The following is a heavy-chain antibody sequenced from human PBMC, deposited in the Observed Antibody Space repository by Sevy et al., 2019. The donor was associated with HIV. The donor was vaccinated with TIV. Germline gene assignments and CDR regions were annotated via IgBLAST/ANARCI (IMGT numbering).Heavy chain of an antibody. D-gene: IGHD6-6*01. CDR2: INPSGGST. Sequence: ASVKVSCKASGYTFTSYYMHWVRQAPGQGLEWMGIINPSGGSTSYAQKFQGRVTMTRDTSTSTVYMELSSLRSEDTAVYYCASPTGGIAARSGDAFDIWGQGTMVTVSS. CDR3: ASPTGGIAARSGDAFDI. V-gene: IGHV1-46*01. CDR1: GYTFTSYY. J-gene: IGHJ3*02.